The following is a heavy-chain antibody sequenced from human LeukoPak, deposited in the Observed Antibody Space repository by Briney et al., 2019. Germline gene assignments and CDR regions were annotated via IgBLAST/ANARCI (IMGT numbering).Heavy chain of an antibody. CDR2: IYYSGST. Sequence: PSETLSLTCTVSGGSISSSSYYWGWIRQPPGKGLEWIGSIYYSGSTYYNPSLKSRVTISVDTSKNQFSLKLSSVTAADTAVYYCARGLEYSSSGSFFDYWGQGTLVTVSS. V-gene: IGHV4-39*01. CDR3: ARGLEYSSSGSFFDY. D-gene: IGHD6-6*01. J-gene: IGHJ4*02. CDR1: GGSISSSSYY.